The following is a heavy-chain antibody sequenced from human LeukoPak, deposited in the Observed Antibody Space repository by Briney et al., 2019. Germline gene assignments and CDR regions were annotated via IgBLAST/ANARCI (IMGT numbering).Heavy chain of an antibody. Sequence: GGSLRLSCAASGFTFSSFAMSWVRQAPGKGQDWVSSISGSGAGTYYADSAKGRFTISRDNSKNTLYLQMNSLRAEDTAVYYCAKSIAVAFYSWGQGTLVTVSS. CDR2: ISGSGAGT. D-gene: IGHD6-19*01. J-gene: IGHJ4*02. V-gene: IGHV3-23*01. CDR1: GFTFSSFA. CDR3: AKSIAVAFYS.